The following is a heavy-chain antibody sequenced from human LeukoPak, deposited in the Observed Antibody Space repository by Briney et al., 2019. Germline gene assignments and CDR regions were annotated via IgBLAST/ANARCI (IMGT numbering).Heavy chain of an antibody. CDR1: GFTFSSYA. V-gene: IGHV3-30*04. Sequence: GGSLRLSCAASGFTFSSYALDWVRQAPGKGLEWVAVISKDGNSQNYADSVKGRFTISRDNSKNTLYLQMNSLRPEDTAVYYCAGESLDIWGQGTTVTVSS. CDR2: ISKDGNSQ. CDR3: AGESLDI. J-gene: IGHJ3*02.